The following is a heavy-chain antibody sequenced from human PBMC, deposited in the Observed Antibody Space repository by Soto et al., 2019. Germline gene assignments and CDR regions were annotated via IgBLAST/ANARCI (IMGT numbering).Heavy chain of an antibody. V-gene: IGHV1-3*01. D-gene: IGHD5-12*01. CDR2: IKAANGNT. CDR3: ARSGRGDSGYDWGYFHYGMDV. Sequence: ASVKVSCKASGYTFTNYAMHWVRQAPGQRPGWMGWIKAANGNTKYSPRFQGRVTITRDTSASTAYMELSSLRSEDTAVYYCARSGRGDSGYDWGYFHYGMDVWGQGTTVTVSS. CDR1: GYTFTNYA. J-gene: IGHJ6*02.